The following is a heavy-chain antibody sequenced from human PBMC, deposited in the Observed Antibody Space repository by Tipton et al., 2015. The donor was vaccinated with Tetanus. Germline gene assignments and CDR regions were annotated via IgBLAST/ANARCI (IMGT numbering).Heavy chain of an antibody. D-gene: IGHD6-19*01. V-gene: IGHV4-34*01. CDR3: ARHEYSSDDAFDI. CDR2: INHSGST. J-gene: IGHJ3*02. Sequence: TLSLTCAVYGGSFSGYYWSWIRQPPGKGLEWIGEINHSGSTNYNPSLKSRVTISVDTSKNQFSLKLSSVTAADTAVYYCARHEYSSDDAFDIWGQGTMVTVSS. CDR1: GGSFSGYY.